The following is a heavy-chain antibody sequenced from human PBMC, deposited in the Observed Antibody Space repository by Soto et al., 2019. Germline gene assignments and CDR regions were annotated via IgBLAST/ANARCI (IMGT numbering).Heavy chain of an antibody. CDR1: GFTFSSYG. Sequence: GGSLRLSCAASGFTFSSYGMHWVRQAPGKGLEWVAVISYDGSNKYYADSVKGRFTISRDNSKKTLYLQMNSLRAEDTAVYYWAKDVGSGSYYDYWGQGTLVTVSS. D-gene: IGHD3-10*01. CDR3: AKDVGSGSYYDY. CDR2: ISYDGSNK. J-gene: IGHJ4*02. V-gene: IGHV3-30*18.